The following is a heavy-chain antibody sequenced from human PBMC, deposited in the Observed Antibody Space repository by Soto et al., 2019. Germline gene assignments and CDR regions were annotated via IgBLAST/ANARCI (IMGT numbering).Heavy chain of an antibody. V-gene: IGHV3-23*01. Sequence: GGSLRLSCAASGFIFSSYAMSWVRQAPGKGLEWVSGISSSGGNTYYTDSVKGRFTISRDNSKNTLYLQMNSLRAEDTALYYCAKLEVTGILDAFDIWGQGTMVTVSS. CDR3: AKLEVTGILDAFDI. J-gene: IGHJ3*02. CDR1: GFIFSSYA. CDR2: ISSSGGNT. D-gene: IGHD2-21*02.